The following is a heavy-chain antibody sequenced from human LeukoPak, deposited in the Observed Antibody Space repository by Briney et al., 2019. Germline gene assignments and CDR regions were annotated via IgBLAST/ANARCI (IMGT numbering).Heavy chain of an antibody. J-gene: IGHJ4*02. Sequence: PGGSLRLSCAASGLMFSNYAMTWARQAPGKGLEWVSDISGSGGSTYYADSVKGRFTNSRDNSKNTLYLQMNSLRAEDTAVYYCARGLAGDPIDYWGQGTLVTVSS. CDR2: ISGSGGST. V-gene: IGHV3-23*01. CDR1: GLMFSNYA. D-gene: IGHD2-21*02. CDR3: ARGLAGDPIDY.